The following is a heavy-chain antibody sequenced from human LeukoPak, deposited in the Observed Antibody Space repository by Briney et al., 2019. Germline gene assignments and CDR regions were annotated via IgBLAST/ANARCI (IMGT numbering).Heavy chain of an antibody. CDR1: GGSISRSSYY. D-gene: IGHD3-10*01. CDR3: ARRVVRGAEFDY. CDR2: IYYTGST. V-gene: IGHV4-39*01. Sequence: PSETLSLTCTVSGGSISRSSYYWGWIRQPPGKGLEWIGSIYYTGSTYYNPSLKTRVTISVDTSKNQFSLNLSSVTAADTAVYYCARRVVRGAEFDYWGQGTLVTVSS. J-gene: IGHJ4*02.